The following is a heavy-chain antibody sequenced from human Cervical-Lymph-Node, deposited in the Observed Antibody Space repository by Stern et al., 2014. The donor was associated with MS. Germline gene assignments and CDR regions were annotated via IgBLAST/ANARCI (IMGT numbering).Heavy chain of an antibody. V-gene: IGHV4-31*03. CDR1: GGSVRRAGYY. Sequence: QVQLQESGPGLVKPSQTLSLTCTVSGGSVRRAGYYWSWIRQHPGKGLEWSGYISHSGNNYYNPSLKSRVTISIDTSRNQFSLKLSSVTAANTAVYYCARYRYYDRRGFDYWGQGTLVTVSS. CDR3: ARYRYYDRRGFDY. D-gene: IGHD3-22*01. CDR2: ISHSGNN. J-gene: IGHJ4*02.